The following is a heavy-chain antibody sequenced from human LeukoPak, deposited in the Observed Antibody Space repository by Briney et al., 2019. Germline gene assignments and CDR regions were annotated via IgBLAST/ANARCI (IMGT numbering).Heavy chain of an antibody. V-gene: IGHV1-8*01. CDR3: TRVPRESYSH. CDR1: GYTFTSHD. J-gene: IGHJ4*02. D-gene: IGHD1-26*01. CDR2: INPNSGNT. Sequence: ASVKVSCKASGYTFTSHDINWVRQATRQGLEWVGYINPNSGNTGYAQKFQGRVTLTRDTSINTAYMELTSLRSEDTAVYYCTRVPRESYSHWGQGTLVTVSS.